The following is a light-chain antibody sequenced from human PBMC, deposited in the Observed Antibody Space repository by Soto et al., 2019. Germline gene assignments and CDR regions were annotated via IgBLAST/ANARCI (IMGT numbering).Light chain of an antibody. J-gene: IGKJ5*01. Sequence: AIQLTQSPSSLSASVGDRVTITCRASQGISSALAWYQQKPEKAPKLLIYDASSLESGVPSRFSGSGSGTDFTLTISSLQPEDFATYYCQQFNSLITFGQGTRLEIK. CDR3: QQFNSLIT. CDR1: QGISSA. CDR2: DAS. V-gene: IGKV1-13*02.